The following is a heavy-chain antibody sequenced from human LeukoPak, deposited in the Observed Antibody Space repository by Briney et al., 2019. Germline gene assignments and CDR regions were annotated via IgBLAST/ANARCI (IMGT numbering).Heavy chain of an antibody. V-gene: IGHV3-30-3*01. CDR3: ARDRDTMVRGVNAFDI. CDR2: ISYDGSNK. J-gene: IGHJ3*02. D-gene: IGHD3-10*01. Sequence: PGGSLRLSCAASGFTFSSYWMPWVRQAPGKGLEWVAVISYDGSNKYYADSVKGRFTISRDNSKNTLYLQMNSLRAEDTAVYYCARDRDTMVRGVNAFDIWGQGTMVTVSS. CDR1: GFTFSSYW.